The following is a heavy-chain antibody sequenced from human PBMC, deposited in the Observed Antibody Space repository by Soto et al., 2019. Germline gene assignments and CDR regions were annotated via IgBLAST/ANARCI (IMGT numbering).Heavy chain of an antibody. J-gene: IGHJ6*02. CDR3: ARAVGYSIYFYYDMDV. CDR1: GFIFSSYG. D-gene: IGHD6-13*01. Sequence: QVQLVESGGGVVQPGRSLRLSCAASGFIFSSYGMHWVRQAPGKGLEWVAIIWYDGSNKYYADSVKGRFTISRDNSKNTLYLQMNSLSAEDTAVYYCARAVGYSIYFYYDMDVWGQGTTVAVSS. V-gene: IGHV3-33*01. CDR2: IWYDGSNK.